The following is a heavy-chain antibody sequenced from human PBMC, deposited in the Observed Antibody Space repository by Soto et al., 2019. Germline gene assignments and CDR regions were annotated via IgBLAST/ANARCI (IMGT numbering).Heavy chain of an antibody. CDR3: AKWDGMDV. CDR1: GFTFSSYA. V-gene: IGHV3-23*01. CDR2: FSVSGGST. Sequence: HPGGSLRLSCAASGFTFSSYAMSWVRQAPGKGLEWVSVFSVSGGSTYYADSVKGRFTISRDNSKNTLYLQMNSLRAEDTAVYYCAKWDGMDVWGQGTTVTVSS. J-gene: IGHJ6*02.